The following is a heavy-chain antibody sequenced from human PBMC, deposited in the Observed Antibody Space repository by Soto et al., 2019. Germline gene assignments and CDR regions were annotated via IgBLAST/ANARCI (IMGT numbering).Heavy chain of an antibody. V-gene: IGHV3-21*01. CDR3: ARDHPYDILTGYYSRPWFDP. J-gene: IGHJ5*02. CDR1: GLNFSSYS. CDR2: ISSSSSYI. D-gene: IGHD3-9*01. Sequence: GGSLRLSCAASGLNFSSYSMNWVRQAQGKGLERVSSISSSSSYIYYADSVKGRFTISRDNAKNSLYLQMNSLRAEDTAVYYCARDHPYDILTGYYSRPWFDPWGQGTLVTVSS.